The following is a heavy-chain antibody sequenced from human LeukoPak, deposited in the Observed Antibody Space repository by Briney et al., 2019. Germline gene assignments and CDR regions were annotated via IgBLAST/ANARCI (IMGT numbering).Heavy chain of an antibody. CDR1: GFTFSSYA. D-gene: IGHD3-22*01. Sequence: GGSLRLSCAASGFTFSSYAMHWVRQAPGKGLEGVAVISYDGSNKYYADSVKGRFTISRDNSKNTLYLQMNSLRAEDTAVYYCASWGSGYYYFDYWGQGTLVTVSS. V-gene: IGHV3-30-3*01. CDR2: ISYDGSNK. J-gene: IGHJ4*02. CDR3: ASWGSGYYYFDY.